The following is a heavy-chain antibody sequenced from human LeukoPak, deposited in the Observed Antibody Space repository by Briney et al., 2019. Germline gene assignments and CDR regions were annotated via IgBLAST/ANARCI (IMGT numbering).Heavy chain of an antibody. CDR1: GFTFSSYS. Sequence: GGSLRLSCAASGFTFSSYSINWVRQAPGKGLEWVSYISSSGSTIYYADSVKGRFTISRDNAKNSLYLQMNSLRAEDTAVYYCAELGITMIGGVWGKGTTVTISS. V-gene: IGHV3-48*04. CDR2: ISSSGSTI. D-gene: IGHD3-10*02. J-gene: IGHJ6*04. CDR3: AELGITMIGGV.